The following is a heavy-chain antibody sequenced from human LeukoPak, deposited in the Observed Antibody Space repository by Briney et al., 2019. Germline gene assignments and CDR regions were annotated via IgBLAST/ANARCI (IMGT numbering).Heavy chain of an antibody. CDR1: GFTFSSYW. J-gene: IGHJ3*02. Sequence: GGSLRLSCAASGFTFSSYWMNWVRQAPGKGLVWVSRIASDGSSTTHADAVKGRFTISRDNAKNTAYLQMNSLRAEDTAVYYCARVQGHPPNGLDIWGQGTMVTVSS. V-gene: IGHV3-74*01. CDR2: IASDGSST. CDR3: ARVQGHPPNGLDI. D-gene: IGHD2-8*01.